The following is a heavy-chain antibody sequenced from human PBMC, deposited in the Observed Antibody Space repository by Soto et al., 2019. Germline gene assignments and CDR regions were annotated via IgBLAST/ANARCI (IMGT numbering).Heavy chain of an antibody. V-gene: IGHV6-1*01. CDR1: GDSVSINSAA. CDR3: AREPGIEVDGTDYYYYGMDV. J-gene: IGHJ6*02. D-gene: IGHD6-19*01. CDR2: TYYRSKWYN. Sequence: PSQTLSLTCAISGDSVSINSAAWNWIRQSPSRGLECLGRTYYRSKWYNEYAVSVKSRITINPDTSKNQFSLQLNSVTPEDTAVYYCAREPGIEVDGTDYYYYGMDVWGQGTTVTVSS.